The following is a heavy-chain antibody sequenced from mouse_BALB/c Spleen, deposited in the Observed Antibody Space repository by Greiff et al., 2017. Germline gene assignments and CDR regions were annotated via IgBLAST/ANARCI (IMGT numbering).Heavy chain of an antibody. J-gene: IGHJ3*01. CDR2: INPGSGGT. D-gene: IGHD1-2*01. Sequence: QVQLQQSGAELVRPGTSVKVSCKASGYAFTNYLIEWVKQRPGQGLEWIGVINPGSGGTNYNEKFKGKATLTADKSSSTAYMQLSSLTSDDSAVYFCARSGTTATPLFAYWGQGTLVTVSA. V-gene: IGHV1-54*01. CDR1: GYAFTNYL. CDR3: ARSGTTATPLFAY.